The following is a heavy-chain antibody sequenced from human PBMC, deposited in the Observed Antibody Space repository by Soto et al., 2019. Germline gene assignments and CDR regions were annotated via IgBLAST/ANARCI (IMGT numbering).Heavy chain of an antibody. CDR3: ARGGFTYIVLVPEDSNYYYYGMDV. J-gene: IGHJ6*02. CDR1: GYTFTSYY. CDR2: INPSGGST. V-gene: IGHV1-46*01. Sequence: ASVKVSCKASGYTFTSYYMHWVRQAPGQGLEWMGIINPSGGSTSYAQKFQGRVTMTRDTSTSTVYMELSSLRSEDTAVYYCARGGFTYIVLVPEDSNYYYYGMDVWGQGTTVTVSS. D-gene: IGHD2-2*01.